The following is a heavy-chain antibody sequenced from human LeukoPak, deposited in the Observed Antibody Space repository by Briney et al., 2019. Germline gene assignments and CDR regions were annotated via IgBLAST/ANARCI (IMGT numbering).Heavy chain of an antibody. D-gene: IGHD3-10*01. J-gene: IGHJ4*02. CDR2: IYYSGST. CDR1: GYSISSGYY. CDR3: ARVIGRFGGEIDY. Sequence: SETLSLTCTVSGYSISSGYYWNWIRQPPGKGLQWIGYIYYSGSTNYNPSLKSRVSISIDTSKNQFSLKLSSVTAADTAVYYCARVIGRFGGEIDYWGQGTLVTVSS. V-gene: IGHV4-61*01.